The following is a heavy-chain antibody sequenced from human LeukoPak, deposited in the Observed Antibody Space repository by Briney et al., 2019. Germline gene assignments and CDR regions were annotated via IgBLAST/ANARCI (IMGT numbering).Heavy chain of an antibody. Sequence: PSETLSLTCTVSGGTVSGGRYYWGWIRQPPGKGLEWSGYIYYSGSTNYNPSLKSRVTTSVNTSKNQFYLKLSSVTAAITAVYDCARDRTYGVGAGGADHYYGMDVWGKGTTVTVSS. D-gene: IGHD1-26*01. CDR3: ARDRTYGVGAGGADHYYGMDV. CDR1: GGTVSGGRYY. CDR2: IYYSGST. J-gene: IGHJ6*04. V-gene: IGHV4-61*01.